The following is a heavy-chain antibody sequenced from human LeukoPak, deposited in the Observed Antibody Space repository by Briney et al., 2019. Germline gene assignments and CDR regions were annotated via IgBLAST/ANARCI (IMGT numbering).Heavy chain of an antibody. Sequence: ASVKVSCKASGYTFTSYDINWVRQAPGQGLEWMGWINSNSGATNFAQKFQDWVTMTRDTSISTACMELSRLRSDDSAVYYCARSNFNYYYGLDVWGQGTTVTVSS. V-gene: IGHV1-2*04. CDR1: GYTFTSYD. J-gene: IGHJ6*02. CDR3: ARSNFNYYYGLDV. CDR2: INSNSGAT. D-gene: IGHD4/OR15-4a*01.